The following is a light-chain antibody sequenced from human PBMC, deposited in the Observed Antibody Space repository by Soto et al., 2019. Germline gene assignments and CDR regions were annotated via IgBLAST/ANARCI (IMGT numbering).Light chain of an antibody. CDR3: QQRSNWPLLT. CDR2: DAS. J-gene: IGKJ4*01. CDR1: QSVSSY. Sequence: EIVLTQSPATLSLSPGERATLSCRASQSVSSYLAWYQQKPGQAPRLLIYDASNRATGIPARFSGSGSGTDFTLTISSLEPEDFAVYYCQQRSNWPLLTCGGGNKGDIK. V-gene: IGKV3-11*01.